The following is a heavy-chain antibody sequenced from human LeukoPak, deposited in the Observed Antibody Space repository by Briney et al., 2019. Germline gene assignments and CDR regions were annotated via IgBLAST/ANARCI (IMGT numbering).Heavy chain of an antibody. J-gene: IGHJ6*03. CDR3: ARDSRGSSHMDV. D-gene: IGHD6-13*01. CDR1: GGTFSGYY. CDR2: IYYSGST. V-gene: IGHV4-59*01. Sequence: SETLSLTCAVYGGTFSGYYWSWIRQPPGKGLEWIAYIYYSGSTNYNPSLKSRVTISVDTSKNQFSLKLSSVTAADTAVYYCARDSRGSSHMDVWGKGTTVTVSS.